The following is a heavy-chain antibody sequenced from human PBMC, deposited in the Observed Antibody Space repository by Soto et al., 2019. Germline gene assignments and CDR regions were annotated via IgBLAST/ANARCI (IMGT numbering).Heavy chain of an antibody. Sequence: ASVKVSCKASGGTFSSYAISWVRQAPGQGLEWMGGIIPIFGTANYAQKFQGRVTITADESTSTAYMELSSLRSEDTAVYYCARDLRSASKRGYSGYDFDYWGQGTLVTGSS. V-gene: IGHV1-69*13. CDR1: GGTFSSYA. J-gene: IGHJ4*02. CDR2: IIPIFGTA. D-gene: IGHD5-12*01. CDR3: ARDLRSASKRGYSGYDFDY.